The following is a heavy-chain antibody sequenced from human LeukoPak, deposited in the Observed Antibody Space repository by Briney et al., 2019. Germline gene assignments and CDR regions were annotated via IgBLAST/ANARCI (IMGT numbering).Heavy chain of an antibody. CDR1: GVSINTYY. CDR2: IYTGGST. CDR3: ARERSLWPAYDYCMDV. V-gene: IGHV4-4*07. D-gene: IGHD3-16*01. Sequence: PSETLSLTCTVSGVSINTYYWSWIRQPPGKGLEWVGRIYTGGSTYYNPSLKSRVIISVNTTNKQFSLMLNSMTAADTAVYYCARERSLWPAYDYCMDVWGKGTMVTVSS. J-gene: IGHJ6*03.